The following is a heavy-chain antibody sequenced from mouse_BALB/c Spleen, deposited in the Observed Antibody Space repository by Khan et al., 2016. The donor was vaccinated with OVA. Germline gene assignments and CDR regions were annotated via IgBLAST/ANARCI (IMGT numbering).Heavy chain of an antibody. V-gene: IGHV14-4*02. CDR1: GFNIKDYY. J-gene: IGHJ4*01. CDR3: YSGIYSY. CDR2: IDPESGDS. Sequence: VQLKQSGAELVRSGSSVKLSCTASGFNIKDYYMHWVMQRPEQGLEWIGWIDPESGDSEYAPEFQGKGTLTADTSANTAYLQLSSLTAEDTAVYYCYSGIYSYWCQGTSVTVSS. D-gene: IGHD1-1*01.